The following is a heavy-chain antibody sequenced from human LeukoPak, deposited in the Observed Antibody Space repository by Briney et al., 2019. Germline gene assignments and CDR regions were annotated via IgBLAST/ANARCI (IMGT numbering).Heavy chain of an antibody. CDR2: IYYSGRN. J-gene: IGHJ4*02. D-gene: IGHD6-6*01. CDR1: GGSISSSSHY. CDR3: ARIDYSSSIDY. Sequence: PSETLSLTCTVSGGSISSSSHYWGWTRQPPGKGLEWIGSIYYSGRNYYNPSLKSRVTISVDTSKNQFSLNLISVTAADTAVYYCARIDYSSSIDYWGQGTLVTVSS. V-gene: IGHV4-39*07.